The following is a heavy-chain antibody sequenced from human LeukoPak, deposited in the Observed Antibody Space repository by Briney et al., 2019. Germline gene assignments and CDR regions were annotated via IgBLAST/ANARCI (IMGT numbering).Heavy chain of an antibody. D-gene: IGHD3-10*01. Sequence: PSETLSLTCTVSGGSVSSGSYYWSWIRQPPGKGLEWIGYIYYSGSTNYNPSLKSRVTISVDTPKNQFSLKLSSVTAADTAVYYCASSMVRGVYYFDYWGQGTLVTVSS. V-gene: IGHV4-61*01. J-gene: IGHJ4*02. CDR3: ASSMVRGVYYFDY. CDR2: IYYSGST. CDR1: GGSVSSGSYY.